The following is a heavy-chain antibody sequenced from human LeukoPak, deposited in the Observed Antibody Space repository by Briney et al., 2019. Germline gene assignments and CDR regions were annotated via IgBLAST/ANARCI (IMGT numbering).Heavy chain of an antibody. CDR3: ARDFSAGSFDS. J-gene: IGHJ4*02. D-gene: IGHD6-13*01. CDR1: GGSISSYS. V-gene: IGHV4-4*07. Sequence: SETLSLTCTVSGGSISSYSWSWIRQPAVKGLEWIGRMYTSGSTKYNPSLKSRVTMSVDTSKNQFSLKLSSVTAADPAVYYCARDFSAGSFDSWGPGTLVTVSS. CDR2: MYTSGST.